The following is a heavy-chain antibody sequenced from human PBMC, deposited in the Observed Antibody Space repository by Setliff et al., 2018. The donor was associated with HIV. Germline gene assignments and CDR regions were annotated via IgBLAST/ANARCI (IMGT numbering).Heavy chain of an antibody. J-gene: IGHJ4*02. CDR1: GGSISSSSYY. D-gene: IGHD5-12*01. CDR3: ASSRRLRRGVFDY. V-gene: IGHV4-39*01. CDR2: IYYSGST. Sequence: SETLSLTCTVSGGSISSSSYYWGWIRQPPGKGLEWIGSIYYSGSTYYNPSLKSRVTISVDTSKNQFSLKLSSVTAADTAVYYCASSRRLRRGVFDYWGQGTLVTV.